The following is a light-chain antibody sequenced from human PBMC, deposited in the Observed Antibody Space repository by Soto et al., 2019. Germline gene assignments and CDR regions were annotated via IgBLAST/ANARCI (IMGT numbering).Light chain of an antibody. J-gene: IGKJ1*01. V-gene: IGKV1-33*01. CDR2: DAS. CDR3: QQYSVYWT. Sequence: DIRMTQSPSSLSASVGDRVTITCQASQNINNYLNWYQQKPGRAPKLLIYDASNLEAGVPSRFSGSGSGTEFTLTISSLQPDDFATYYCQQYSVYWTFGQGTKVDIK. CDR1: QNINNY.